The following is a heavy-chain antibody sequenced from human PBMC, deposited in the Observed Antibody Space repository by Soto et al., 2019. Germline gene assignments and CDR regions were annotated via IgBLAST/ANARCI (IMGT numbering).Heavy chain of an antibody. CDR2: INPNSGGT. CDR3: ARGGDGDYDYYYYMDV. J-gene: IGHJ6*03. CDR1: GYTFTGYH. Sequence: QVQLVQSGAEVKKPGASVKVSCKASGYTFTGYHMHWVRQAPGQGLEWMGWINPNSGGTNYAQKFQGWVTMTRDTSISTAYMELSRLRSDDTAVYYCARGGDGDYDYYYYMDVWGKGTTVTVSS. D-gene: IGHD4-17*01. V-gene: IGHV1-2*04.